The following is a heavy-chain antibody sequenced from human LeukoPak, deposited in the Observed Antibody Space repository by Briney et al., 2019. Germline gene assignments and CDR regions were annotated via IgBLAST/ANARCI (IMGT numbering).Heavy chain of an antibody. Sequence: ESLKISCKGSGYSFTNYWIGWVRQMPGKGLEWMGVIYPGDSDTRYSPSFQGQVSISAVKSINTAYLQWSSLRASDTAIYYRARHSSSNIFGAFDIWGQGTMVTVSS. V-gene: IGHV5-51*01. CDR1: GYSFTNYW. CDR2: IYPGDSDT. CDR3: ARHSSSNIFGAFDI. J-gene: IGHJ3*02. D-gene: IGHD3-3*02.